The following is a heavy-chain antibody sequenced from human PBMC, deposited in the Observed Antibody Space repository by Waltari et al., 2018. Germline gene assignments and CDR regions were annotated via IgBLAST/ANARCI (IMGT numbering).Heavy chain of an antibody. V-gene: IGHV3-53*01. J-gene: IGHJ4*02. CDR2: IYSGGST. CDR1: GFTVSSNY. CDR3: ARMYYDFWSGYFQYYFDY. D-gene: IGHD3-3*01. Sequence: EVQLVESGGGLIQPGGSLRLSCAASGFTVSSNYLRWVRQAPGKGLEWVSVIYSGGSTYYADSVKGRFTISRDNSKNTLYLQMNSLRAEDTAVYYCARMYYDFWSGYFQYYFDYWGQGTLVTVSS.